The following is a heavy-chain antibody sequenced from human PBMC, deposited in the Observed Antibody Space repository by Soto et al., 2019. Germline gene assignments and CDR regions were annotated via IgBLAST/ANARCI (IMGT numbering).Heavy chain of an antibody. CDR2: INHSGST. CDR3: ARVGRVPAALKDAFDI. Sequence: QVQLQQWGAGLLKPSETLSLTCAVYGGSFSGYYWSWIRQPPGKGLEWIGEINHSGSTNYNPSLTSRVTISVDTSKNQFSLKLSSVTAADTAVYYCARVGRVPAALKDAFDIWGQGTMVTVSS. J-gene: IGHJ3*02. CDR1: GGSFSGYY. D-gene: IGHD2-2*01. V-gene: IGHV4-34*01.